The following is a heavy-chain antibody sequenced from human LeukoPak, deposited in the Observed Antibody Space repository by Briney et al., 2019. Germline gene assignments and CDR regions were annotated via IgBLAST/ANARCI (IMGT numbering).Heavy chain of an antibody. D-gene: IGHD5-18*01. CDR1: GFTFSSYS. J-gene: IGHJ4*02. CDR2: ISSSSSYI. V-gene: IGHV3-21*01. Sequence: MTGGSLRLSCAASGFTFSSYSMNWVRQAPGKGLEWVSSISSSSSYIYYADSVKGRFTISRDNAKNSLYLQMNSLRAEDTAVYCCARVPPNTAMGCYFDYWGQGTLVTVSS. CDR3: ARVPPNTAMGCYFDY.